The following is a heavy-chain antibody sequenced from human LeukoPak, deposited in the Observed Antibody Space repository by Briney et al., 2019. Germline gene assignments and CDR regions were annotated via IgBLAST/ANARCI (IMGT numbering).Heavy chain of an antibody. Sequence: ASVKVSCKASGYTFTTYGVSWVRQAPGQGLEWMGWISAYNGDTKYAQKFQGRVTMTTDTSTSTAYMFLRSLRSDDTAVYYCARDLRGSLGNAFDIWGQGTMVIVSS. D-gene: IGHD1-26*01. CDR3: ARDLRGSLGNAFDI. CDR1: GYTFTTYG. V-gene: IGHV1-18*01. CDR2: ISAYNGDT. J-gene: IGHJ3*02.